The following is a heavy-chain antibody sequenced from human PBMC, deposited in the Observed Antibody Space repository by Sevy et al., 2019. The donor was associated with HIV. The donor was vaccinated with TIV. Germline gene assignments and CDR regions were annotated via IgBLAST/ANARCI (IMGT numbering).Heavy chain of an antibody. D-gene: IGHD3-9*01. V-gene: IGHV3-21*01. CDR2: ISSSSSYI. Sequence: GGSLRLSCAASGFTFSSYSMTGARQAPGKGLEWVSSISSSSSYIYYADSVKGRFTISRDNAKNSLYLQMNSLRAEDTAVYYCARDPGVGFDWLLSDAFDIWGQGTMVTVSS. CDR3: ARDPGVGFDWLLSDAFDI. CDR1: GFTFSSYS. J-gene: IGHJ3*02.